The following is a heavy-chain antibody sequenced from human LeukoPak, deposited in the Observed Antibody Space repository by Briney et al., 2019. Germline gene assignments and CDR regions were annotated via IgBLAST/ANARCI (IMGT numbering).Heavy chain of an antibody. V-gene: IGHV3-7*01. CDR2: IREDGSEK. CDR1: GFSFSNYW. Sequence: GGSLRLSCAASGFSFSNYWMSWVRQAPGKGLEWVATIREDGSEKYYVDSVKGRFTISRDNAKKSLYLQMNSLRAEDTALYYCADGLDWAYWGQGTLVTVSS. J-gene: IGHJ4*02. CDR3: ADGLDWAY. D-gene: IGHD3/OR15-3a*01.